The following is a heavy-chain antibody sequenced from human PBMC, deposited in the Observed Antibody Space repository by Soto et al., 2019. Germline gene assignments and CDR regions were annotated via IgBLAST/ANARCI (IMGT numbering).Heavy chain of an antibody. Sequence: GGSLRLSCAASGFTFSSYAMSWVRQAPGKGLEWVSAISGSGGSTYYADSVEGRSTISRDNSNNTLYLQMNSLGAEDTAVYYCAKHAQAWVGASHRSYYYYYYGMDVWGQGTTVTVSS. D-gene: IGHD1-26*01. CDR3: AKHAQAWVGASHRSYYYYYYGMDV. CDR2: ISGSGGST. J-gene: IGHJ6*02. V-gene: IGHV3-23*01. CDR1: GFTFSSYA.